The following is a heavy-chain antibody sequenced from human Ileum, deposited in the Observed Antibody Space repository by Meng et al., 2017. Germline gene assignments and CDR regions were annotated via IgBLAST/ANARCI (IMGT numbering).Heavy chain of an antibody. CDR1: GYTFTTYS. D-gene: IGHD3-22*01. Sequence: QVQLVQSGAEVKKPGASVKVSCKASGYTFTTYSMHWVRQAPGQGLEWVGMIYPNGVTTAFAQKFHARLTMTRDTSTSTVYMELSFLRSDDTAVYYCARDNDSGGYLELDSWGQGTLVTVSS. CDR2: IYPNGVTT. J-gene: IGHJ4*02. CDR3: ARDNDSGGYLELDS. V-gene: IGHV1-46*01.